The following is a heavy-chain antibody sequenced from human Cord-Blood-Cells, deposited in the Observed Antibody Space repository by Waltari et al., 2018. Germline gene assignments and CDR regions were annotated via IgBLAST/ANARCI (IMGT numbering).Heavy chain of an antibody. V-gene: IGHV1-18*04. J-gene: IGHJ4*02. CDR2: ISAYNCNT. CDR3: ARGWPPKGYCSSTSCYYFDY. D-gene: IGHD2-2*01. CDR1: GYTFTSYG. Sequence: QVQLVQSGAEVKKPGASVKVSCKASGYTFTSYGISRVRKAPGQGLEWVGWISAYNCNTNYAQKLHGRVTMTTDTSTSTAYMELRSLRSDDTAVYYCARGWPPKGYCSSTSCYYFDYWGQGTLVTVSS.